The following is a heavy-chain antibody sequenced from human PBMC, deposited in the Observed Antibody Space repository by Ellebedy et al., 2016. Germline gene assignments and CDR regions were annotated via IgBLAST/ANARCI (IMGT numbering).Heavy chain of an antibody. CDR3: AAGWYVSIDS. CDR1: GFTFSSYA. Sequence: GESLKISXVASGFTFSSYAMSWVRQAPGKGLEWVSSISGSGSSTYYGDSVKGRFTISRDNSKNTLYLQMNSLRAADTAVYYCAAGWYVSIDSWGQGTLVTVSS. J-gene: IGHJ4*02. CDR2: ISGSGSST. V-gene: IGHV3-23*01. D-gene: IGHD6-19*01.